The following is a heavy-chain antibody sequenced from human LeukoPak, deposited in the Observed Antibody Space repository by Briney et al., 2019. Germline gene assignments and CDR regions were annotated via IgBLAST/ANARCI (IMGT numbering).Heavy chain of an antibody. CDR1: GYTFTSYG. Sequence: ASVKVSCKASGYTFTSYGISWVRQAPGQGLEWMGWINPNSGGTNYAQKFQGRVTMTRDTSISTAYMELSRLRSDDTAVYYCATSGYDCCSYWGQGTLVTVSS. CDR3: ATSGYDCCSY. V-gene: IGHV1-2*02. D-gene: IGHD5-12*01. CDR2: INPNSGGT. J-gene: IGHJ4*02.